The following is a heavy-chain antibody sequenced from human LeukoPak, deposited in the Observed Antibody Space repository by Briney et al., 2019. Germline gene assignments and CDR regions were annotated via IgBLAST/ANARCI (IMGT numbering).Heavy chain of an antibody. D-gene: IGHD6-13*01. Sequence: SETLSLTCTVSGGSISSSSYYWGWISQPPGKGLEWIGSIYYSGSTYYNPSLKSRVTISVDTSKNQFSLKLSSVTAADTAVYYCAGSIAAAGSFDYWGQGTLVTVSS. V-gene: IGHV4-39*01. CDR3: AGSIAAAGSFDY. CDR1: GGSISSSSYY. J-gene: IGHJ4*02. CDR2: IYYSGST.